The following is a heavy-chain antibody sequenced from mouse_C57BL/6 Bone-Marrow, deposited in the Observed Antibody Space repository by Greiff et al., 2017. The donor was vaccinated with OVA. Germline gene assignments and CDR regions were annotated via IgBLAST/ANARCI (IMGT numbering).Heavy chain of an antibody. Sequence: QVQLQQSGTELVKPGASVKLSCKASGYTFTSYWMHWVKQRPGQGLEWIGNINPSNGGTNYNEKFKSKATLTVDKSSSTAYMQLSSLTSEDSAVYYCARLGGYDGAWFAYWGQGTLVTVSA. V-gene: IGHV1-53*01. J-gene: IGHJ3*01. CDR2: INPSNGGT. CDR1: GYTFTSYW. CDR3: ARLGGYDGAWFAY. D-gene: IGHD2-2*01.